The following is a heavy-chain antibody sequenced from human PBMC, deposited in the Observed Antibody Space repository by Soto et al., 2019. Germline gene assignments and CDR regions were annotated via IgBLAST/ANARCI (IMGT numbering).Heavy chain of an antibody. J-gene: IGHJ4*02. Sequence: SATLSLTCTVSGGSISSYYWSWIRQPPGKGLEWIVYIYYSGSTNYNPSLKSRVTISVDTSKNQFSLKLSSVTAADTAVYYCARGRPYYDFWSGVLKFDYWGQGTLVTVSS. D-gene: IGHD3-3*01. CDR2: IYYSGST. CDR3: ARGRPYYDFWSGVLKFDY. CDR1: GGSISSYY. V-gene: IGHV4-59*01.